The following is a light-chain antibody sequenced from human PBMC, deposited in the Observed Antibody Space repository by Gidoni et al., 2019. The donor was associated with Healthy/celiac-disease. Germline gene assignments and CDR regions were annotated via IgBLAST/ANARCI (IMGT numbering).Light chain of an antibody. CDR2: GKN. Sequence: GQTVRIKCQGDSLRSYDASWYQQKPGQAPVLVIYGKNNRPSGIPDRFSGSSSGNTNSLPITRAPAEDEADHYCNSPDSPVNPIPVFRCWTKLTVL. J-gene: IGLJ3*02. V-gene: IGLV3-19*01. CDR3: NSPDSPVNPIPV. CDR1: SLRSYD.